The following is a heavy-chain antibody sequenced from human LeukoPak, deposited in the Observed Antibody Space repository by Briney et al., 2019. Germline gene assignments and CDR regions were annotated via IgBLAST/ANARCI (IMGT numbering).Heavy chain of an antibody. J-gene: IGHJ6*03. CDR3: ASGMPYGLYYYMDV. CDR2: IYYSGST. Sequence: SETLSLTCTVSGGSISSYYWSWIRQPPGKGLEWIGYIYYSGSTNYNPSLKSRVTISIDASKNQISLKLRSVTAADTAVYFCASGMPYGLYYYMDVWGKGTPVTVSS. V-gene: IGHV4-59*01. D-gene: IGHD4-17*01. CDR1: GGSISSYY.